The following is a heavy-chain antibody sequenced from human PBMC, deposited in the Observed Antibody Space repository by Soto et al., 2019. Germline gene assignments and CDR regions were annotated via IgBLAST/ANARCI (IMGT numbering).Heavy chain of an antibody. CDR1: GFTFSSYA. J-gene: IGHJ6*02. CDR3: AKPNVLLWFGELSDYYYYGMDV. D-gene: IGHD3-10*01. V-gene: IGHV3-23*01. Sequence: GGSLRLSCAASGFTFSSYAMSWVRQAPGKGLEWVSATSGSGGSTYYADSVKGRFTISRDNSKNTLYLQMNSLRAEDTAVYYCAKPNVLLWFGELSDYYYYGMDVWGQGTTVTVSS. CDR2: TSGSGGST.